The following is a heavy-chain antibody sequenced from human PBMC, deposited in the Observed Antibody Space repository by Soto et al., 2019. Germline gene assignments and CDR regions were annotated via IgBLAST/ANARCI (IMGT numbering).Heavy chain of an antibody. Sequence: GASVNVSCKASGYSFTTYGITWVRQAPGQGLEWMGWISAYDGNTNYAQKVQGRVSMTTDSSTSTAYMELRSLRSDGTAVYYCARDPATAHSSSSFDYWGQGTLVTVSS. CDR2: ISAYDGNT. CDR3: ARDPATAHSSSSFDY. J-gene: IGHJ4*02. CDR1: GYSFTTYG. D-gene: IGHD6-6*01. V-gene: IGHV1-18*04.